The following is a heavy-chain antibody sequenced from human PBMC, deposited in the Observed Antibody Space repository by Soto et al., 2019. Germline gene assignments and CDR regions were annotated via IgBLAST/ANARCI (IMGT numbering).Heavy chain of an antibody. CDR3: ARGIRGAVAGGVLDY. D-gene: IGHD6-19*01. CDR2: ISAYNGNT. CDR1: GYTFTSYG. Sequence: QVQLVQSGAEVKKPGASVKVSCKASGYTFTSYGISWVRQAPGQGLEWMGWISAYNGNTNYAQKLQGRVTMTTDTSXXTAYMELRSLRSDDTAVYYCARGIRGAVAGGVLDYWGQGTLVTVSS. J-gene: IGHJ4*02. V-gene: IGHV1-18*01.